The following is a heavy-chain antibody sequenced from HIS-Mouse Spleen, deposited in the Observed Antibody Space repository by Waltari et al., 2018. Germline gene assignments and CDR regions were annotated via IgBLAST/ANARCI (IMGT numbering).Heavy chain of an antibody. D-gene: IGHD3-3*01. J-gene: IGHJ5*02. CDR2: IYYSGST. V-gene: IGHV4-31*03. CDR3: ARSPYYDCWSGYSDNWFDP. Sequence: QVQLQESGPGLVKPSQTLSLTCTFSGGSISSGGYYWSWIRQHPGKGLEWLGYIYYSGSTDDNPSLKSRVTISVETSKNQFSLKLSAVTAADTAVYYCARSPYYDCWSGYSDNWFDPWGQGTLVTVSS. CDR1: GGSISSGGYY.